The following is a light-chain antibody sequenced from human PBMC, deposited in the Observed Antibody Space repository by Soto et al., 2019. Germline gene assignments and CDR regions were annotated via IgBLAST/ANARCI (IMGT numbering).Light chain of an antibody. CDR1: QYIGSA. J-gene: IGKJ1*01. Sequence: EVLLTKSPATLSVSPWDRATLTCRASQYIGSAVAWYHQRSGQAPRLLIIDASIRVPTTPARFSGSVSGTEFTLTISSLESEDFAVYFCQQYGDRPRTFGQGTKVDIK. CDR2: DAS. CDR3: QQYGDRPRT. V-gene: IGKV3-15*01.